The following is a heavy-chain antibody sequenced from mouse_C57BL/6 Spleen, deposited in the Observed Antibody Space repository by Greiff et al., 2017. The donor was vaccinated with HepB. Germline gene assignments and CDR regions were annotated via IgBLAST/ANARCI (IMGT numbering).Heavy chain of an antibody. CDR1: GFTFSDFY. D-gene: IGHD2-2*01. J-gene: IGHJ4*01. CDR2: SRNKANDYTT. CDR3: ARDAKGYDDAMDY. Sequence: EVQLVDSGGGLVQSGRSLRLSCATSGFTFSDFYMEWVRQAPGKGLEWIAASRNKANDYTTEYSASVKGRFIVSRDTSQSILYLQMNALRAEDTAIYYCARDAKGYDDAMDYWGQGTSVTVSS. V-gene: IGHV7-1*01.